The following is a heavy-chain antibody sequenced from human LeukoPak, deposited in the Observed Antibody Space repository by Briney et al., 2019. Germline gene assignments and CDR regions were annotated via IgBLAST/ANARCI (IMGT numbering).Heavy chain of an antibody. V-gene: IGHV4-39*01. J-gene: IGHJ4*02. CDR2: IFYSGST. D-gene: IGHD3-10*01. CDR1: GGSIRSGSYY. Sequence: PSETLSLTCTVPGGSIRSGSYYWDWTRQPPGKGLEWIGTIFYSGSTYYSPSLKSRVTISVDTSRNQFFLNLSAVTAAETAVYYCARLSRGGYYFDYWGQGTLVTVSS. CDR3: ARLSRGGYYFDY.